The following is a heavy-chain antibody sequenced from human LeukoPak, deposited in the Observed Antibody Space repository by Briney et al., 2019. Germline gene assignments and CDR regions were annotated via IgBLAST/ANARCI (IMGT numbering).Heavy chain of an antibody. CDR3: AKDSAGRFSGYDSCFDY. D-gene: IGHD5-12*01. CDR1: GFTFDHYT. J-gene: IGHJ4*02. CDR2: ITWDGGST. Sequence: GGSLRLSCAAPGFTFDHYTMHRVRHAPGKGLEWVSLITWDGGSTYYADSVKGRFTISRDNSKNSLYLQMNSLRTEDTAFYYCAKDSAGRFSGYDSCFDYWGQGTLVTVSS. V-gene: IGHV3-43*01.